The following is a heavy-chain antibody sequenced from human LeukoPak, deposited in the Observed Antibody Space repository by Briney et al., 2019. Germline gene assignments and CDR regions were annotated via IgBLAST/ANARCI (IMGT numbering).Heavy chain of an antibody. CDR3: ARGRSSSHNYYFDY. D-gene: IGHD6-13*01. V-gene: IGHV3-21*01. CDR2: ISSSSSHI. Sequence: GGSLRLSCAASGCTFSTYSMNWVRQAPGKGLECVSSISSSSSHIYYAESVKGRSTMSRDNAKNSLYLQMNSLRAEDTALYYSARGRSSSHNYYFDYWGQGTLVTVSS. CDR1: GCTFSTYS. J-gene: IGHJ4*02.